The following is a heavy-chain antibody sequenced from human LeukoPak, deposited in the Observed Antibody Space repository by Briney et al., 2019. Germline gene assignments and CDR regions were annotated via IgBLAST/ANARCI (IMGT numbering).Heavy chain of an antibody. Sequence: SVKVSCKASGGTFSSYAISWVRQAPGQELEWMGGIIPIFGTANYAQKFQGRVTITADESTSTAYMELSSLRSEDTAMYYCARENLRHYYGSGSPLPYLDGMDVWGQGTTVTVSS. CDR3: ARENLRHYYGSGSPLPYLDGMDV. J-gene: IGHJ6*02. CDR1: GGTFSSYA. V-gene: IGHV1-69*13. CDR2: IIPIFGTA. D-gene: IGHD3-10*01.